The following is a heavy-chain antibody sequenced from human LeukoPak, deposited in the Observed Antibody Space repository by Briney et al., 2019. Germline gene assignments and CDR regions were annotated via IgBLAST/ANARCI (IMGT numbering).Heavy chain of an antibody. J-gene: IGHJ4*02. Sequence: GRSLRLSCAASGFTFDDYAMNWVRQAPGKGLEWVSGISWNSGSIGYADSVKGRFTISRDNAKNSLYLQMNSLRAEDTALYYCAKQYYYGSGSSPFDYWGQGTLVTVSS. D-gene: IGHD3-10*01. CDR1: GFTFDDYA. CDR2: ISWNSGSI. CDR3: AKQYYYGSGSSPFDY. V-gene: IGHV3-9*01.